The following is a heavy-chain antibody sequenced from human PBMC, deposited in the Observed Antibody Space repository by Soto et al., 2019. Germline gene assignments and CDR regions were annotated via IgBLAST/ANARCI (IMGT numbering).Heavy chain of an antibody. D-gene: IGHD1-1*01. J-gene: IGHJ5*02. CDR2: IFYFGST. Sequence: SETLALTCTVSGGSISSYYWIWILQTPGKGLGWIVYIFYFGSTNYNPSLKSRVTLSIDTSKNQLSLKLSSVTAADTAVYYCARTLPKRQLFASWSQGTLVTVSS. V-gene: IGHV4-59*01. CDR3: ARTLPKRQLFAS. CDR1: GGSISSYY.